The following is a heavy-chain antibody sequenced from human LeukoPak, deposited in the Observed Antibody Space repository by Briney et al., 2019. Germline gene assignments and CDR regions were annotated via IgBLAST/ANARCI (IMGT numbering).Heavy chain of an antibody. D-gene: IGHD1-26*01. CDR2: IRSKAYGGTT. CDR3: TRDRWGGATTGSLDY. Sequence: GGSLRLSCTASGFTFGDYAMSWFRQAPGKGLEWVGFIRSKAYGGTTEYAASVKGRFTISRDDSKSIAYLQMNSLKTEDTAVYYCTRDRWGGATTGSLDYWGQGTLVTVSS. V-gene: IGHV3-49*03. J-gene: IGHJ4*02. CDR1: GFTFGDYA.